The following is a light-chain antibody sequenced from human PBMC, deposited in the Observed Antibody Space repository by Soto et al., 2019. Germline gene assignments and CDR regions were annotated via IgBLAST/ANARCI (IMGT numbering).Light chain of an antibody. V-gene: IGLV2-14*01. CDR1: STDVGYYNY. Sequence: QSALTQPASVSGSPGQSITISCTGTSTDVGYYNYVSWFQKHPDTAPKLIISDVTDRPSGVSNRFSGSKSGNTASLTISGLQAEDEAHYYCSSLTTSGTHVFGTGTKVTVL. J-gene: IGLJ1*01. CDR3: SSLTTSGTHV. CDR2: DVT.